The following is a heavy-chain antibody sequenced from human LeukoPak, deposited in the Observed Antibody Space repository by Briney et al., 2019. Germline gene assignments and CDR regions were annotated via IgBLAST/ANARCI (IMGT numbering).Heavy chain of an antibody. J-gene: IGHJ4*02. CDR3: ARTYYYDSSGYLGY. CDR1: GYTFTNYG. CDR2: ISAYNGNT. D-gene: IGHD3-22*01. V-gene: IGHV1-18*01. Sequence: GASVKVSCKASGYTFTNYGISWVRQAPGQGLECMGWISAYNGNTNYAQKLQGRVTMTTDTSTSTAYMELRSLRSDDTAVYYCARTYYYDSSGYLGYWGQGTLVTVSS.